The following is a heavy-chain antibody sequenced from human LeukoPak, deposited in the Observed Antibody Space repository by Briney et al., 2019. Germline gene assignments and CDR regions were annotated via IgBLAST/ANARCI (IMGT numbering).Heavy chain of an antibody. CDR2: IGSGSTYT. J-gene: IGHJ3*02. D-gene: IGHD2-2*01. Sequence: GGSLRLSCAASGLTLSSYSMNWVRQAPGKGLEWVSSIGSGSTYTYYGDSVEGRFSMSRDNAKNSVYLQMYSLRAEDTAVYYCARDPRGYCTSAACYGDAFDIWGQGTMVTVSS. CDR1: GLTLSSYS. V-gene: IGHV3-21*01. CDR3: ARDPRGYCTSAACYGDAFDI.